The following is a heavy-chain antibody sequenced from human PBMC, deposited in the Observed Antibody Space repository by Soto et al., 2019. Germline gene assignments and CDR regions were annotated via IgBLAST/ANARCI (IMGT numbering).Heavy chain of an antibody. CDR1: GASVSTPTYY. J-gene: IGHJ5*02. Sequence: QVQLQESGPGLVKPSETLSLTCFVSGASVSTPTYYWTWIRQTAGKVLEWFGYISNSGSTNYNPSLQSRITISADPSKNQFSLTLNLVSAADTAIYYCARRKSGGNWLDPWGQGTLVTVSS. CDR3: ARRKSGGNWLDP. CDR2: ISNSGST. V-gene: IGHV4-61*01. D-gene: IGHD2-15*01.